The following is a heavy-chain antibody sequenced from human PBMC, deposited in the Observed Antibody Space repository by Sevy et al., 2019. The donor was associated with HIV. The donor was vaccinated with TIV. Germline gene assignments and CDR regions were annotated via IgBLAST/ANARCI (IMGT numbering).Heavy chain of an antibody. D-gene: IGHD3-22*01. CDR1: GFTFSSYG. Sequence: GGFLRLSCAASGFTFSSYGIHWVRQAPGKGLEWVAVISYDGSNKYYADSVKGRFTISRDNSKNTLYLQMNSLRAEDTAVYYCAKDPGAEGFSDDSSGSSDYWGQGTLVTVSS. CDR2: ISYDGSNK. J-gene: IGHJ4*02. CDR3: AKDPGAEGFSDDSSGSSDY. V-gene: IGHV3-30*18.